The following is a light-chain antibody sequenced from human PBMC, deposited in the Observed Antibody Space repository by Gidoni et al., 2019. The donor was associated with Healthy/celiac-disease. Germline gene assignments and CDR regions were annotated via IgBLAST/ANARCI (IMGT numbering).Light chain of an antibody. V-gene: IGKV3-15*01. CDR3: QQYNNWPPLT. Sequence: EIVMTQSPATLSVSLGARATLSCRPSQSVRSNLAWYQQKPGQAHRLLIYGASTRATGIPARFSGSGSGKEFTLTISSLQSEDFAVYYCQQYNNWPPLTFGGGTKVEIK. J-gene: IGKJ4*01. CDR2: GAS. CDR1: QSVRSN.